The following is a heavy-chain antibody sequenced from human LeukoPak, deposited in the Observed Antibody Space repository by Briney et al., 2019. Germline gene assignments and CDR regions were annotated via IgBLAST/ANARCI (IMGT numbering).Heavy chain of an antibody. D-gene: IGHD2-15*01. CDR2: ISGRGSNT. Sequence: GGSLRLSCVASGFTFSSCAMNWVRQAPGKGLDWVSTISGRGSNTYYADSVKGRFTISRDNSKNTLYLQMNSLRAEDTAVYYCAKDRSYCSGGSCYSGFDYWGQGTLVTVSS. CDR1: GFTFSSCA. V-gene: IGHV3-23*01. CDR3: AKDRSYCSGGSCYSGFDY. J-gene: IGHJ4*02.